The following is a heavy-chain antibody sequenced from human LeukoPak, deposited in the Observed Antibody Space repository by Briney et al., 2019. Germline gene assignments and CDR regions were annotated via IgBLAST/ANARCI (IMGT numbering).Heavy chain of an antibody. CDR3: ARVLRYCSGGSCLYYFDY. CDR2: GDYSGGT. J-gene: IGHJ4*02. V-gene: IGHV4-39*07. D-gene: IGHD2-15*01. CDR1: SDFFSSVTDY. Sequence: SETLSLTCTVSSDFFSSVTDYWAWIRQPPGKGLEWIASGDYSGGTHYNPSLESRVAISADMSKNQISLKLSSVTAADTAVYYCARVLRYCSGGSCLYYFDYWGQGTLVTVSS.